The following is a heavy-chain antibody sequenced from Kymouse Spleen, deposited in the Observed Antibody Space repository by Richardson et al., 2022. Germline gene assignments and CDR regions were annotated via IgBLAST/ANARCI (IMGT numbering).Heavy chain of an antibody. D-gene: IGHD3-10*01,IGHD6-13*01,IGHD6-25*01. CDR3: ARDGSPGFDY. J-gene: IGHJ4*02. CDR2: IYYSGST. Sequence: QVQLQESGPGLVKPSETLSLTCTVSGGSVSSGSYYWSWIRQPPGKGLEWIGYIYYSGSTNYNPSLKSRVTISVDTSKNQFSLKLSSVTAADTAVYYCARDGSPGFDYWGQGTLVTVSS. V-gene: IGHV4-61*01. CDR1: GGSVSSGSYY.